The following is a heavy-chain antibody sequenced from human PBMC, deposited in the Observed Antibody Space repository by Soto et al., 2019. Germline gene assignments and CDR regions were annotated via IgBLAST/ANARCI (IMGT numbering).Heavy chain of an antibody. Sequence: PSETLSLTCTVSGGSISSYYWSWIRQPPGKGLEWIGYIYYSGSTNYNPSLKSRVTISVDTSKNQFSLKLSSVTAADTAVYYCARGYDLWSGQKKKYNWFDPWGQGTLVTVPQ. V-gene: IGHV4-59*01. CDR1: GGSISSYY. D-gene: IGHD3-3*01. CDR3: ARGYDLWSGQKKKYNWFDP. CDR2: IYYSGST. J-gene: IGHJ5*02.